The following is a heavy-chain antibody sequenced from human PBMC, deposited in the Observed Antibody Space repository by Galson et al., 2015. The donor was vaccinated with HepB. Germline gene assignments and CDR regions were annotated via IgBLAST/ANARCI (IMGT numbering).Heavy chain of an antibody. V-gene: IGHV3-30*04. CDR1: GFTFNSFA. J-gene: IGHJ6*02. Sequence: SLRLSCAASGFTFNSFAMHWVRQAPGKGLEWVAVISYDERKKYYVDSVKGRFTISRDNSKNTLYLQMNSLRAEDTAIYYCAVPPRYSYGYEYYHYGMDVWGQGTTVTVSS. CDR2: ISYDERKK. D-gene: IGHD5-18*01. CDR3: AVPPRYSYGYEYYHYGMDV.